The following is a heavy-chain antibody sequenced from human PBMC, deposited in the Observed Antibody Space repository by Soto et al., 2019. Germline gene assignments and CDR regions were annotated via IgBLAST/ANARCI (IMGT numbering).Heavy chain of an antibody. CDR1: GFTFTDHA. V-gene: IGHV1-3*01. J-gene: IGHJ4*02. CDR3: ARGIWVATAASYYFDS. CDR2: INAGNGKT. D-gene: IGHD5-12*01. Sequence: VSVKVSCKASGFTFTDHAMQWVRQAPGQGPEWMGWINAGNGKTKYSQKFQDRFTITRDTSANTAYMDLRSLTSEDTAVYYCARGIWVATAASYYFDSWGQGTQVTVSS.